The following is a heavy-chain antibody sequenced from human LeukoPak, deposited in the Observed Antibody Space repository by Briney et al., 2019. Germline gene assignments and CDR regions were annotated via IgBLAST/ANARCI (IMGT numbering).Heavy chain of an antibody. CDR2: INHSGST. CDR1: GGSFSGYY. V-gene: IGHV4-34*01. Sequence: SETLSLTCAVYGGSFSGYYWSWIRQPPGKGLEWIGEINHSGSTNYNPSLKSRVTISVDASKNQFSLKLSSVTAADTAVYYCARQAASNWFDPWGQGTLVTVSS. J-gene: IGHJ5*02. CDR3: ARQAASNWFDP.